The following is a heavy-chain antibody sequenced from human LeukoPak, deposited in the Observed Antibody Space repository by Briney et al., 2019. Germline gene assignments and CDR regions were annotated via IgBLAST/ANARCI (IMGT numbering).Heavy chain of an antibody. J-gene: IGHJ6*03. CDR2: VDHTGST. D-gene: IGHD4-11*01. Sequence: PSETLSLTCTVSDDSITMYYWTWIRQPPGKGLEWIGYVDHTGSTKFNRSLNGRVSISRDTSNNFFSLRLRSVTAADTAVYFCARGRVSSSTWYSTYYYFFYMDFWGKGITVTVSS. CDR1: DDSITMYY. V-gene: IGHV4-59*01. CDR3: ARGRVSSSTWYSTYYYFFYMDF.